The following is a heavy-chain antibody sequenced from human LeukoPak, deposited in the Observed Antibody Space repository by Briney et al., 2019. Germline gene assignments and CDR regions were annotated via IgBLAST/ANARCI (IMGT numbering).Heavy chain of an antibody. V-gene: IGHV4-39*01. D-gene: IGHD6-19*01. Sequence: SETLSLTCTVSGGSISSRSYYWGWLRQPPGKGLEWNGSIYDSSSTYYNPSLKSRITITVDTTKNQFSLKLISVTAIDTAVYYCARLSNSGWTNFDYWGEGTLGSVSS. CDR1: GGSISSRSYY. J-gene: IGHJ4*02. CDR2: IYDSSST. CDR3: ARLSNSGWTNFDY.